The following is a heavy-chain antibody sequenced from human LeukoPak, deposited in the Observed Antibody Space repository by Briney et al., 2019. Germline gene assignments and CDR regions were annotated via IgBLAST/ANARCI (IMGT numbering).Heavy chain of an antibody. CDR2: MNPNSGNT. V-gene: IGHV1-8*01. D-gene: IGHD6-19*01. CDR1: GYTFTSYD. Sequence: ASVKVSCKASGYTFTSYDINWVRQATGQGLEWMGWMNPNSGNTGYAQKFQGRVTMTRNTSISTAYMELSSLRSEDTAVYYCARALSSGWSPYYYYYGMDVWGQGTTVTVSS. J-gene: IGHJ6*02. CDR3: ARALSSGWSPYYYYYGMDV.